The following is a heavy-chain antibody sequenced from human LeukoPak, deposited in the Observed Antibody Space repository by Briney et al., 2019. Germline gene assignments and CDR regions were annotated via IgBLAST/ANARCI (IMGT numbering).Heavy chain of an antibody. D-gene: IGHD3-22*01. CDR1: GYTFTGYY. CDR2: INPNSGGT. Sequence: ASVKVSCKASGYTFTGYYMHWVRQAPGQGLEWMGWINPNSGGTNYAQKFQGRVTMTGDTSISTAYMELSRLRSDDTTVYYCARETGPMYCYDSSGYPRSFDYWGQGTLVTVSS. V-gene: IGHV1-2*02. J-gene: IGHJ4*02. CDR3: ARETGPMYCYDSSGYPRSFDY.